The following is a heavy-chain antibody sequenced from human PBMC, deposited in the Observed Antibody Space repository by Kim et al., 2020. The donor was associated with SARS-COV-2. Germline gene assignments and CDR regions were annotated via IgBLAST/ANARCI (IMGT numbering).Heavy chain of an antibody. CDR1: GFDFNIYA. CDR3: ATRPRSGTTPAY. J-gene: IGHJ4*02. V-gene: IGHV3-23*01. Sequence: GGSLRLSCAASGFDFNIYALSWVRQAPGKGLEWVSAITGSNDRTFYADSVKGRFTISRDRTKNTLYLQMQSLRAEDTAVYYCATRPRSGTTPAYWGQGT. CDR2: ITGSNDRT. D-gene: IGHD1-1*01.